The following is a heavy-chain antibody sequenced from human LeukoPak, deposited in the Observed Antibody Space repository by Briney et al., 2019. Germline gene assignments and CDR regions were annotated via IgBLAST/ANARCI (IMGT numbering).Heavy chain of an antibody. D-gene: IGHD6-13*01. J-gene: IGHJ5*02. V-gene: IGHV1-24*01. CDR3: ATERPGIAAAGTLNWFDP. Sequence: ASVKVSCKVSGYTLTELSMHWVRQAPGKGLEWMGGFDPEDGETICAQKFQGRVTMTEDTSTDTAYMELSSLRSEDTAVYYCATERPGIAAAGTLNWFDPWGQGTLVTVSS. CDR1: GYTLTELS. CDR2: FDPEDGET.